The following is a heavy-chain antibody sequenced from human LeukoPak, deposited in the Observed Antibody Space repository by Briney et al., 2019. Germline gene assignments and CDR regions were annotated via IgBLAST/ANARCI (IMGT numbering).Heavy chain of an antibody. CDR1: GESLNSYY. CDR3: ARGAWATRLGS. D-gene: IGHD2-15*01. J-gene: IGHJ4*02. V-gene: IGHV4-34*01. CDR2: IYESGTT. Sequence: SETLSLTCAVYGESLNSYYWSWVRQPPGEGLEWIGEIYESGTTKYNPSLKRRVTISMVPSKQQFSLSLNSVTAADTAVYYCARGAWATRLGSWGLGTPVIVSS.